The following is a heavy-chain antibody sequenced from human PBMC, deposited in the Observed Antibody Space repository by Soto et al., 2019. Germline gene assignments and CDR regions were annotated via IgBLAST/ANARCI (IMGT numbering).Heavy chain of an antibody. D-gene: IGHD4-17*01. CDR1: GGTFSSYT. Sequence: SVKVSCKASGGTFSSYTISWVRQAPGQGLEWMGRIIPILGIANYAQKFQGRVTITADKSTSTAYMELSSLRSEDTAVYYCARGKHYGDLYLAYWGQGTLVTVSS. J-gene: IGHJ4*02. CDR3: ARGKHYGDLYLAY. CDR2: IIPILGIA. V-gene: IGHV1-69*02.